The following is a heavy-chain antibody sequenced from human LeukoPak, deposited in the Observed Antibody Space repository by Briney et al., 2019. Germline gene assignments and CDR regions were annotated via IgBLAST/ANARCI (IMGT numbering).Heavy chain of an antibody. V-gene: IGHV3-64D*06. CDR2: ISSNGGST. J-gene: IGHJ4*02. CDR1: GFTFSSYA. Sequence: GGSLRLSCSASGFTFSSYAMHWVRQAPGKGLEYVSAISSNGGSTYYADSVKGRFTISRDNSKNTLYLQMSSLRAEDTAVYYCVKDGEIQLWLKSASEGYYFDYWGQGTLVTVSS. CDR3: VKDGEIQLWLKSASEGYYFDY. D-gene: IGHD5-18*01.